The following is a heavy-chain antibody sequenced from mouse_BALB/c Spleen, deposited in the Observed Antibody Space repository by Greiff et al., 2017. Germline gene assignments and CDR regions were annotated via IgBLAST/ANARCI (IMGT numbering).Heavy chain of an antibody. CDR3: ARYYDYDGYAMDY. D-gene: IGHD2-4*01. Sequence: EVHLVESGGDLVKPGGSLKLSCAASGFTFSSYGMSWVRQTPDKRLEWVATISSGGSYTYYPDSVKGRFTISRDNAKNTLYLQMSSLKSEDTAMYYCARYYDYDGYAMDYWGQGTSVTVSS. CDR1: GFTFSSYG. V-gene: IGHV5-6*01. CDR2: ISSGGSYT. J-gene: IGHJ4*01.